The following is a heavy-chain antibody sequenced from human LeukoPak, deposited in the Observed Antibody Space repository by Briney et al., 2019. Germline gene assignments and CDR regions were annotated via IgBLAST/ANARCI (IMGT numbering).Heavy chain of an antibody. CDR2: INHSGST. CDR1: DGSFSGYY. Sequence: SETLSLTCAVYDGSFSGYYWSWIRQPPGKGLEWIGEINHSGSTNYNPSLKSRVTMSVDTSKNQFSLKLSSVTAADTPVYYCARDAFRYYYDTSGYYADFHYWAQGTLVTVSS. CDR3: ARDAFRYYYDTSGYYADFHY. D-gene: IGHD3-22*01. J-gene: IGHJ4*02. V-gene: IGHV4-34*01.